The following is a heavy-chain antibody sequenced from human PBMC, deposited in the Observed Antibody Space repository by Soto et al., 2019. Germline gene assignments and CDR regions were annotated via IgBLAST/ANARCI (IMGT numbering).Heavy chain of an antibody. D-gene: IGHD1-26*01. Sequence: EVQVVESGGGLVQPGGSLRLSCSFTFSMYSMNWVRQAPGKGLEWVASISSGGSYIKYADSVKGRFTISRDNAKNSVSLQMTRMRVDDTPVYFCTRDQGGSYDSWFDPWGQGTLVTVSS. CDR2: ISSGGSYI. V-gene: IGHV3-21*01. CDR3: TRDQGGSYDSWFDP. J-gene: IGHJ5*02. CDR1: FTFSMYS.